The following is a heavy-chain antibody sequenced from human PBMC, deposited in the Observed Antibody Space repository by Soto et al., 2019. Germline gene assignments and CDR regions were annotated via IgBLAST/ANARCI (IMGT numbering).Heavy chain of an antibody. CDR3: ARADYEILTGSYAMDV. Sequence: SETLSLTGPVSGYSFGNYYWFWIRQPVGKGLEWIGRVSSSGNTNANPTLNSRATMSIDTSKNQFSLRLRSVTAADTAVYYCARADYEILTGSYAMDVWGQGTTVTVSS. CDR1: GYSFGNYY. V-gene: IGHV4-4*07. J-gene: IGHJ6*02. D-gene: IGHD3-9*01. CDR2: VSSSGNT.